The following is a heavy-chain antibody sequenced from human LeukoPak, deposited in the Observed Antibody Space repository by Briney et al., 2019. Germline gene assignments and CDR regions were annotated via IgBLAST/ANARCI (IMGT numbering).Heavy chain of an antibody. V-gene: IGHV3-53*01. Sequence: GGSLRLSCAASEFTVSRSYMNWVRQAPGKGLEWVSGIYTGGSTNYADSVKGRFTISRDNSKNTLYLQMNSLRVEDTAVYYCARVNFGGAIVDWGQGTLVTVSS. CDR3: ARVNFGGAIVD. J-gene: IGHJ4*02. CDR1: EFTVSRSY. D-gene: IGHD3-16*02. CDR2: IYTGGST.